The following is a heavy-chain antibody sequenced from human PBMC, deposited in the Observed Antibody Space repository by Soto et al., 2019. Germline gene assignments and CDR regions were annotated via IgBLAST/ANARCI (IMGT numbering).Heavy chain of an antibody. D-gene: IGHD3-22*01. CDR1: GFTFSSYA. Sequence: GGSLRLSCAASGFTFSSYAMHWVRQAPGKGLEWVAVISYDGSNKYYADSVKGRFTISRDNSKNTLYLQMNSLRAEDTAVYYCARDGGNDYYDSSGYYDYWGQGTLVTVSS. V-gene: IGHV3-30*04. CDR2: ISYDGSNK. CDR3: ARDGGNDYYDSSGYYDY. J-gene: IGHJ4*02.